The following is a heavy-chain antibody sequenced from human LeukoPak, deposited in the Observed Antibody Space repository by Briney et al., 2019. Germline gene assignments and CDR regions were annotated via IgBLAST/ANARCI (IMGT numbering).Heavy chain of an antibody. Sequence: SVKVSCKASGGTFSSYVINWVRQAPGQGLEWMGGIIPIFGTANYAQKFQGRVTITADKSMSTAYMELSSLRSEDTAVYYCARDRVRALGAAAGTGVWFDPWGQGTLVTVSS. CDR2: IIPIFGTA. J-gene: IGHJ5*02. CDR3: ARDRVRALGAAAGTGVWFDP. D-gene: IGHD6-13*01. V-gene: IGHV1-69*06. CDR1: GGTFSSYV.